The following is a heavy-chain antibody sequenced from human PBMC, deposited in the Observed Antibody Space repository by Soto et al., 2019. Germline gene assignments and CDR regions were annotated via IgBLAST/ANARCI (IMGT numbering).Heavy chain of an antibody. CDR2: ISAFNGKA. CDR1: GGTFSSYA. Sequence: ASVKVSCKASGGTFSSYAISWVRQAPGQGLEWMGWISAFNGKANYAQKLQGRVTMTTDTSTSTAYMELRSLRSDDTAVYYCARELVVITSNWFDPWGQGTLVTVSS. J-gene: IGHJ5*02. CDR3: ARELVVITSNWFDP. V-gene: IGHV1-18*01. D-gene: IGHD3-22*01.